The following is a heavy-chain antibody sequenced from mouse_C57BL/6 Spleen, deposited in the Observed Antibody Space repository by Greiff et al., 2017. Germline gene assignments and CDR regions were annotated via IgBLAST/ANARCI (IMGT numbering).Heavy chain of an antibody. Sequence: VQLQQSGPSLVRPSQTLSLTCTVTGFSINSDCYWIWIRQFPGNKLEYIGYTFYSGITYYNPSLESRPYITRDTSKNQFSLKLSSVTTEDTATYYCARYYGSNGAMDYWGQGTSVTVSS. J-gene: IGHJ4*01. V-gene: IGHV3-3*01. CDR3: ARYYGSNGAMDY. CDR1: GFSINSDCY. D-gene: IGHD1-1*01. CDR2: TFYSGIT.